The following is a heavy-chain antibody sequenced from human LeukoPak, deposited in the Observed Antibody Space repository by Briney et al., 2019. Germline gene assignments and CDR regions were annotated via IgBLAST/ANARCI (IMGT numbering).Heavy chain of an antibody. CDR1: GFTFSSYS. CDR3: ARDLPPKGGFDP. Sequence: GGSLRLSCAASGFTFSSYSMNWVRQAPGKGLEWVSSISSSSSYIYYADSVKGRFTISRDNAKNSLYLQMNSLRAEDTAVYYCARDLPPKGGFDPWGQGTLVTDSS. V-gene: IGHV3-21*01. CDR2: ISSSSSYI. J-gene: IGHJ5*02.